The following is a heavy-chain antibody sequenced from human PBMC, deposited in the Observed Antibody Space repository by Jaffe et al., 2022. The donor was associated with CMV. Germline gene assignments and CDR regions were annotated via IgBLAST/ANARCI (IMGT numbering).Heavy chain of an antibody. CDR1: GGSFSGYY. CDR2: INHSGST. CDR3: ARGRTVCSGGSCYSGYFDY. D-gene: IGHD2-15*01. J-gene: IGHJ4*02. Sequence: QVQLQQWGAGLLKPSETLSLTCAVYGGSFSGYYWSWIRQPPGKGLEWIGEINHSGSTNYNPSLKSRVTISVDTSKNQFSLKLSSVTAADTAVYYCARGRTVCSGGSCYSGYFDYWGQGTLVTVSS. V-gene: IGHV4-34*01.